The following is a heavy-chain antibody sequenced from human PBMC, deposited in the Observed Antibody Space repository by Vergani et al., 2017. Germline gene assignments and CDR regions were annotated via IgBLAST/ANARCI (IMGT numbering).Heavy chain of an antibody. D-gene: IGHD3-9*01. CDR3: ARTESFILRYFPLAL. Sequence: QVQLQESGPRLVKPSETLSLICSVSGYSISSGYFWGWIRQPPGKGLEWIGNIYHSGGAYCNPPLKGRVTISVDKSKNQFSLEVTSVTAADTAIYFCARTESFILRYFPLALWGQGTLVTVSS. CDR1: GYSISSGYF. V-gene: IGHV4-38-2*02. J-gene: IGHJ4*02. CDR2: IYHSGGA.